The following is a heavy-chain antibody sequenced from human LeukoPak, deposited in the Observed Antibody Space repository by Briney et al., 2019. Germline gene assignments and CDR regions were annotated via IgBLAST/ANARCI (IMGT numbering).Heavy chain of an antibody. CDR3: ARDKEAISAPFGDAFDI. D-gene: IGHD2/OR15-2a*01. CDR1: GYTFTAYN. V-gene: IGHV1-2*02. Sequence: ASVKVSCKTSGYTFTAYNIHWVRQAPGQGLEWMGWINPNTGGTHSPEKFKGRVTMTRDTAFSTAYMALSRLRSDDTAVYYCARDKEAISAPFGDAFDIWGQGTMVTVSS. CDR2: INPNTGGT. J-gene: IGHJ3*02.